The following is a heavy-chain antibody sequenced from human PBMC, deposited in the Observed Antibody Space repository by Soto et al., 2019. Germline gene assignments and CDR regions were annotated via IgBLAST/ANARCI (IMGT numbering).Heavy chain of an antibody. CDR2: IIPIFGTA. D-gene: IGHD3-22*01. V-gene: IGHV1-69*13. CDR3: AKIGIPDYDDSSGYAY. J-gene: IGHJ4*02. Sequence: ASVKVSSKASGYTLTCYYMHWVRQAPGQGLEWMGGIIPIFGTANYAQKFQGRVTITADESTSTAYMEPSSLRSEDTAVYYCAKIGIPDYDDSSGYAYWGQGTLVTVSS. CDR1: GYTLTCYY.